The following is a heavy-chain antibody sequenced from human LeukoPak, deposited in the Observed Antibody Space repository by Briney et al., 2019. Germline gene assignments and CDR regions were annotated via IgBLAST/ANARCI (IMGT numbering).Heavy chain of an antibody. CDR1: GGSISNTNW. J-gene: IGHJ4*02. CDR3: ASSGSYGDYVFDY. V-gene: IGHV4-4*02. D-gene: IGHD4-17*01. Sequence: PSETLSLTCGVSGGSISNTNWWTWVRQPPGKGLEWIGEVNLQGSTNYNPSLKSRVAISVDKSENHISLKLTSVTAADTAVYYCASSGSYGDYVFDYWGQGTLVTVSS. CDR2: VNLQGST.